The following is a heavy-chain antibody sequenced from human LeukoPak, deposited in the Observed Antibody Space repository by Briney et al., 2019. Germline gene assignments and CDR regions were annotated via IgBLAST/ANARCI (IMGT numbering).Heavy chain of an antibody. D-gene: IGHD6-13*01. CDR1: GFTFDDYA. Sequence: GGSLRLSCAASGFTFDDYAMHWVRQAPGKGLEWVSGISWNSGSIGYADSVKGRFTISRDNAKNSLYLQMNSLRAEDTALYYCAKDIGAAAGFTALDYWGQGTLVTVSS. CDR2: ISWNSGSI. V-gene: IGHV3-9*01. J-gene: IGHJ4*02. CDR3: AKDIGAAAGFTALDY.